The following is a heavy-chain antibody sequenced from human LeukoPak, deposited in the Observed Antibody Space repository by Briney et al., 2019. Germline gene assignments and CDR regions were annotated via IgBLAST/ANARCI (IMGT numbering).Heavy chain of an antibody. V-gene: IGHV3-11*04. Sequence: PGGSLRLSCAASGFTFSDYYMSWIRQSPGKGLEWVSYISSSGSTIYYADSVKGRFTISRDNAKNSLYLQMNSLRAEDTAVYYCAPSPDIAALDYWGQGTLVTVSS. CDR2: ISSSGSTI. CDR1: GFTFSDYY. D-gene: IGHD6-6*01. J-gene: IGHJ4*02. CDR3: APSPDIAALDY.